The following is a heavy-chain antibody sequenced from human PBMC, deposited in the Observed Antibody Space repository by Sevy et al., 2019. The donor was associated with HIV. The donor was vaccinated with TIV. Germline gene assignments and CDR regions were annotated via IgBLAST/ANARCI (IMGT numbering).Heavy chain of an antibody. CDR3: ARGAEKVLPSPLLGLVPWTKYWYFDL. D-gene: IGHD2-2*02. Sequence: SETLSLTCAVYIGSFSNHYWTWIRQPPGKGLEWIGEINHSGSTNYNPSLKSRVTISADTSKNQFSLRLSSVTAAETAVYYCARGAEKVLPSPLLGLVPWTKYWYFDLWGRGTLVTVSS. J-gene: IGHJ2*01. V-gene: IGHV4-34*01. CDR1: IGSFSNHY. CDR2: INHSGST.